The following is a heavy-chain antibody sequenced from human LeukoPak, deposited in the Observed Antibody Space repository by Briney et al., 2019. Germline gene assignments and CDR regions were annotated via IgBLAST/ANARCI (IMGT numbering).Heavy chain of an antibody. V-gene: IGHV3-9*01. D-gene: IGHD5-18*01. Sequence: PGGSLRLSCEASGFSFDDYAMHWVRQAPGKGLQWVSGLTWNSGRIAYADSVKGRFIISRDNARNSLYLDMNSLRLEDTALYYCAKDKGGPYSYAQGPYYSIDVWGRGTTVTVSS. CDR1: GFSFDDYA. CDR3: AKDKGGPYSYAQGPYYSIDV. CDR2: LTWNSGRI. J-gene: IGHJ6*03.